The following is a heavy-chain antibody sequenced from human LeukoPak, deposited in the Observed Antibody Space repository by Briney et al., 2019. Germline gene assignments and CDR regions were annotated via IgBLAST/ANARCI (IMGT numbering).Heavy chain of an antibody. J-gene: IGHJ4*02. CDR3: AKGGNYAPLDY. CDR1: GFTFIDSA. V-gene: IGHV3-23*01. Sequence: PGGSLRLSCAASGFTFIDSAMTWVRQAPGKGLEWVSAISTSGGATIYTDSVKDRFTISRDNSKNTLYLQMNSLRAEDTAIYYCAKGGNYAPLDYWGQGTLVTVSS. CDR2: ISTSGGAT. D-gene: IGHD1-7*01.